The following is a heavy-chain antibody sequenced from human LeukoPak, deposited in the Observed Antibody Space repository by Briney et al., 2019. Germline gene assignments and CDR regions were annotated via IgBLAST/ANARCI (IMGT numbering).Heavy chain of an antibody. Sequence: ASVKVSCKASGCTFTSYGISWVRQAPGQGLEWMGWISAYNGNTNYAQKLQGRVTMTTDTSTSTAYMELRSLRSDDTAVYYCARRYYDILTGYYDYWGQGTLVTVSS. D-gene: IGHD3-9*01. J-gene: IGHJ4*02. CDR3: ARRYYDILTGYYDY. CDR1: GCTFTSYG. V-gene: IGHV1-18*04. CDR2: ISAYNGNT.